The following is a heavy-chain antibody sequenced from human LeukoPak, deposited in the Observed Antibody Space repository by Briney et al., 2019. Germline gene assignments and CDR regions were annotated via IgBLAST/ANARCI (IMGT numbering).Heavy chain of an antibody. V-gene: IGHV1-69*06. CDR3: ARAGGAYDSSGHPVG. CDR2: IIPIFGTA. D-gene: IGHD3-22*01. J-gene: IGHJ4*02. CDR1: GGTFSSYA. Sequence: ASVKVSCKASGGTFSSYAISWVRQAPGQGLEWMGGIIPIFGTANYAQKFQGRVTITADKSTSTAYMELSSLRSEDTAVYYCARAGGAYDSSGHPVGWGQGTLVTVSS.